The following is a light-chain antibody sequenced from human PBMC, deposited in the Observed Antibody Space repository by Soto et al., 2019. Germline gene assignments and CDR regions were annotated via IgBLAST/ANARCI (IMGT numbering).Light chain of an antibody. CDR1: NSHIGSIT. V-gene: IGLV1-44*01. J-gene: IGLJ2*01. CDR2: SHN. CDR3: SAWDDSLHTVL. Sequence: QSVLTQPPSVSGTPGQRVTISCSGSNSHIGSITVNWYLQRPGTAPKLLVYSHNLRPSGVPDRFSGSKSGTSASLSISGLQSEDEGDSYYSAWDDSLHTVLFGGGTKLTVL.